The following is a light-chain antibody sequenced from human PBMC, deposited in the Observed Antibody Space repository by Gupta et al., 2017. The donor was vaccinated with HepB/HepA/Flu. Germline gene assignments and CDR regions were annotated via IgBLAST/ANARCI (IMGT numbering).Light chain of an antibody. CDR1: QQVRSS. CDR2: GAS. J-gene: IGKJ1*01. V-gene: IGKV3-15*01. CDR3: QQDTHWPLWT. Sequence: EIVMTKSPATLSVSPGERATLSCRASQQVRSSVAWYQPKPGQAPRLLIYGASTRATGIPARFSGSRSGTEFTLTISSLQFEDFAVYYCQQDTHWPLWTFGQGTKVEIK.